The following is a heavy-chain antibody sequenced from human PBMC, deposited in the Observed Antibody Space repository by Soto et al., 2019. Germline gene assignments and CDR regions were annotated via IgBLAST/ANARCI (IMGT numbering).Heavy chain of an antibody. CDR3: AKDVGDYVPYYNGMDV. CDR1: GFTFRTHA. CDR2: IAYDGNEK. D-gene: IGHD4-17*01. Sequence: QVQLVESGGGVVQPGTSLRLSCAASGFTFRTHAMHWVRQAPGKGLEWMAVIAYDGNEKFYADSVKGRFTISRDNPKNALYLQINTLITEDTAVYYCAKDVGDYVPYYNGMDVWGQGTTVTVSS. J-gene: IGHJ6*02. V-gene: IGHV3-30*18.